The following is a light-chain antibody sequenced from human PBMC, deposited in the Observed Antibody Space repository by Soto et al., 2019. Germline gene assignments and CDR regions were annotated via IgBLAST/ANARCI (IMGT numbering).Light chain of an antibody. J-gene: IGLJ2*01. Sequence: QSVLMQPPSISAAPGQKVTISCSGSSSNIGNYYVSWYQQLPGTAPKLLISDNDNRPPGIPDRFSGSKSGTSATLDITGLQTGDEANYYCGAWDSGLSVVLFGGGTKLTVL. CDR3: GAWDSGLSVVL. CDR2: DND. V-gene: IGLV1-51*01. CDR1: SSNIGNYY.